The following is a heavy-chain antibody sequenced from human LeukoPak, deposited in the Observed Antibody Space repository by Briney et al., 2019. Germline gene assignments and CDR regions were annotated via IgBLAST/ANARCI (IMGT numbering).Heavy chain of an antibody. J-gene: IGHJ4*02. CDR1: GGSISSYY. CDR2: IYYSGST. V-gene: IGHV4-59*08. Sequence: SGTLSLTCTVSGGSISSYYWSWIRQPPGKGLEWIGYIYYSGSTNYNPSLKSRVTISVDTSKNQFSLKLSSVTAADTAVYYCARLGSYRSYYFDYWGQGTLVTVSS. CDR3: ARLGSYRSYYFDY. D-gene: IGHD3-16*02.